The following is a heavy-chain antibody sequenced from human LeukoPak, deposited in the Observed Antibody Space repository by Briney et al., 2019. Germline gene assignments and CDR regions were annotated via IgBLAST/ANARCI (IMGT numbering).Heavy chain of an antibody. CDR3: ARGPPRGKYYYMEA. J-gene: IGHJ6*03. V-gene: IGHV3-13*01. D-gene: IGHD1-1*01. Sequence: GGSLRLSCAASGFTFSSFDMHWVRQPTGQGLEWVSTIGTASDTYYPGSVEGRFTLSRDNAKNSLYLQMNSLTAGDTAVYYCARGPPRGKYYYMEAWGKGTTVTVYS. CDR1: GFTFSSFD. CDR2: IGTASDT.